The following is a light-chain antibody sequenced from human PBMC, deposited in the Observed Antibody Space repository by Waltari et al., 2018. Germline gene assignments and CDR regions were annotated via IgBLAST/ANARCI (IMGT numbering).Light chain of an antibody. CDR1: SLSNYY. CDR3: SSRDSSGNVM. J-gene: IGLJ3*02. V-gene: IGLV3-19*01. Sequence: SSELTQGPAVSVALGQTVWITCQGDSLSNYYVSWYQQKSGQAPILVIYDKSARPSGIPDRFSGSSSGNTASLTITGAQAEDEGDYYCSSRDSSGNVMFSGGTKVTVL. CDR2: DKS.